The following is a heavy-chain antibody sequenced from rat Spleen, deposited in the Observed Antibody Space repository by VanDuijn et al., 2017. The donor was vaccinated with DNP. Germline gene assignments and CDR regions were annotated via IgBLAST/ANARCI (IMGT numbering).Heavy chain of an antibody. CDR2: INTDGGST. CDR3: ASCNPIASISTSNY. Sequence: EVQLVETGGGLVQPGRSLKLSCVASGFTFSSSWMFWIRQAPGKGLEWVASINTDGGSTFYPDSVKGRFTISRDNAENTVYLQMNSLRSEDTATYYCASCNPIASISTSNYWGQGVMVKVSS. V-gene: IGHV5-58*01. D-gene: IGHD1-2*01. CDR1: GFTFSSSW. J-gene: IGHJ2*01.